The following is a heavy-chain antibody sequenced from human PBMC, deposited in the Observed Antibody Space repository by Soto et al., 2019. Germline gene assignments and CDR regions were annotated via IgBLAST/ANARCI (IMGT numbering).Heavy chain of an antibody. Sequence: GXSVKVSCKASVYTFTSYGISWVRQAPGQGLEWMGWISAYNGNTNYAQKLQGRVTMTTDTSTSTAYMELRSLRSDDTAVYYCASWSVAGTLDYWGQGTLVTVSS. CDR2: ISAYNGNT. D-gene: IGHD6-19*01. J-gene: IGHJ4*02. V-gene: IGHV1-18*04. CDR1: VYTFTSYG. CDR3: ASWSVAGTLDY.